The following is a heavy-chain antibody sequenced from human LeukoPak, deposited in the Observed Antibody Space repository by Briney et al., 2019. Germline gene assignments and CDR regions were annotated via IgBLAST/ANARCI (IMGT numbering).Heavy chain of an antibody. Sequence: PGRSLRLSCAASGFTFDDYAMHWVRQAPGKGLEWVSGISWNSGNIDYADSVKGRFTISRDNAKNSLYLQMNSLRAEDTAVYYCARERWEPLQVAFDIWGQGTMVTVSS. J-gene: IGHJ3*02. V-gene: IGHV3-9*01. D-gene: IGHD1-26*01. CDR3: ARERWEPLQVAFDI. CDR1: GFTFDDYA. CDR2: ISWNSGNI.